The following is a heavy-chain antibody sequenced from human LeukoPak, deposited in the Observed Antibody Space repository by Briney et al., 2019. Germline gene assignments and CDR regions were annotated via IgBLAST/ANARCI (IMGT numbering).Heavy chain of an antibody. Sequence: SETLSLTCTVSGYSISSGYYWGWIRQPPGKGLEWIGSIYHSGSTYYNPSLKSRVTISVDTSKNQFSLKLRSVTAADTSGYYLARRPPAGWFDPWGQGTLVTVSS. CDR2: IYHSGST. D-gene: IGHD3-10*01. CDR1: GYSISSGYY. V-gene: IGHV4-38-2*02. CDR3: ARRPPAGWFDP. J-gene: IGHJ5*02.